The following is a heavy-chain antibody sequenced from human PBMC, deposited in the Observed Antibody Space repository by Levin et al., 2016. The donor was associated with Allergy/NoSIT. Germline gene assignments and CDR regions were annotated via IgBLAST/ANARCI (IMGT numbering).Heavy chain of an antibody. CDR3: ARNEAARPGYQFDY. CDR1: GGSVSSSSYY. Sequence: SETLSLTCTVSGGSVSSSSYYWGWIRQPPGKGLEWIGSIYHSGSTYYNPSLKSRVTIFVDTSKNQFSLKLSSVTAADTAVYYCARNEAARPGYQFDYWGQGTLVTVSS. V-gene: IGHV4-39*01. CDR2: IYHSGST. J-gene: IGHJ4*02. D-gene: IGHD6-6*01.